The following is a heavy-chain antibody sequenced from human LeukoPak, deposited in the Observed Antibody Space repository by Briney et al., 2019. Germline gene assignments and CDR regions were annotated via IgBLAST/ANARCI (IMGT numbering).Heavy chain of an antibody. J-gene: IGHJ4*02. D-gene: IGHD3-16*02. CDR3: ARALTPNYDYVWGSYRPTCFDY. Sequence: GGSLRLSCAACGFTFSSYDMHWVRQATGKGLEWVSAIGTAGDTYYPGSVKGQYTISRENAKNSLYLQMNSLRAGDTAVYYCARALTPNYDYVWGSYRPTCFDYWGQGTLVTASS. V-gene: IGHV3-13*03. CDR2: IGTAGDT. CDR1: GFTFSSYD.